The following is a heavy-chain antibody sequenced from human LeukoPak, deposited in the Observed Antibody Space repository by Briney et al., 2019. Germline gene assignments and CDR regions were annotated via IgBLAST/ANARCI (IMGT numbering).Heavy chain of an antibody. J-gene: IGHJ4*02. CDR2: IYTSGST. CDR3: ARVANSRLEPYYFDY. D-gene: IGHD1-1*01. CDR1: GGSISSGSYY. Sequence: SETLSLTCTVSGGSISSGSYYWSWIRQPAGKGLEWIGRIYTSGSTNYNPSLKSRVTISVDTSKNQFSLKLSSVTAADTAVYYCARVANSRLEPYYFDYWGQGTLVTVSS. V-gene: IGHV4-61*02.